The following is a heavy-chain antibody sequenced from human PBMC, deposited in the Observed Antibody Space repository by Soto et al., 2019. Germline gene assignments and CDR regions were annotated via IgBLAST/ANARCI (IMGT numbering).Heavy chain of an antibody. CDR3: ARLFGVVTANYYYYYMDV. CDR1: GGSIRSYY. Sequence: LETLSLTCTVSGGSIRSYYWSWIRQPPGKGLEWIGYIYYSGSTNYNPSLKSRVTISVDTSKNQFSLKLSSVTAADTAVYYCARLFGVVTANYYYYYMDVWGKGTTVTVSS. CDR2: IYYSGST. V-gene: IGHV4-59*01. J-gene: IGHJ6*03. D-gene: IGHD3-3*01.